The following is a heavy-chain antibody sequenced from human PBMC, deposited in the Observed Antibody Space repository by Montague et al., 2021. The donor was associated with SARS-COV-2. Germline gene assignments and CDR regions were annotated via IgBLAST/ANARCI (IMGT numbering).Heavy chain of an antibody. CDR2: IYYSGST. CDR3: SRLAVGYCTNGVFYTAFDY. V-gene: IGHV4-59*08. CDR1: GGSISSYY. J-gene: IGHJ4*02. D-gene: IGHD2-8*01. Sequence: SETLSLTCTVSGGSISSYYWSWIRQPPGKGLEWIGYIYYSGSTNXXPSLKSRVTISVDTSTNQFSLKLSSVTAADTAVYYCSRLAVGYCTNGVFYTAFDYWGQGTKVTVSS.